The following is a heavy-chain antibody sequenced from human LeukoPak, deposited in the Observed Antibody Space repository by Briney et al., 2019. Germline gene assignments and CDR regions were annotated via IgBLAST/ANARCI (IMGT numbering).Heavy chain of an antibody. CDR2: IYYGGST. Sequence: SETLSLTCTVSGGSISSYYWSWIRQPPGKGLEWIGYIYYGGSTNYNPSLKSRVTISVDTSKNQFSLKLSSVTAADTAVYYCALYDILTGYGSFDYWGQGTLVTVSS. V-gene: IGHV4-59*01. CDR3: ALYDILTGYGSFDY. D-gene: IGHD3-9*01. J-gene: IGHJ4*02. CDR1: GGSISSYY.